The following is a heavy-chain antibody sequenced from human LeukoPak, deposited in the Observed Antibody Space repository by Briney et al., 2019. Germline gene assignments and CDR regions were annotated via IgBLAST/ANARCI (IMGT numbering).Heavy chain of an antibody. J-gene: IGHJ3*02. CDR2: ISGSGGST. D-gene: IGHD6-19*01. V-gene: IGHV3-23*01. CDR1: GFTFSSYA. CDR3: ARRWLVRAFDI. Sequence: GGSLRLSCAASGFTFSSYAMSWVRQAPGKGLEWVSAISGSGGSTYYADSVKGRFTISRDNAKNSLYLQMNSLRAEDTAVYYCARRWLVRAFDIWGQGTMVTVSS.